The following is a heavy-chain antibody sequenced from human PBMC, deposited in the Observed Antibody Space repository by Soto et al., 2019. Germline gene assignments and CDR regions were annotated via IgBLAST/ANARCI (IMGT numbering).Heavy chain of an antibody. CDR1: GFTFSSYS. D-gene: IGHD2-21*01. V-gene: IGHV3-21*01. J-gene: IGHJ4*02. CDR3: ASDLSGGDEIAGY. Sequence: GGSLRLSCAASGFTFSSYSMNWVLQAPGKGLEWVSSISSSSSYIYYADSVKGRFTISRDNAKNSLYLQMNSLRAEDTAVYYCASDLSGGDEIAGYWGQGTLVTVSS. CDR2: ISSSSSYI.